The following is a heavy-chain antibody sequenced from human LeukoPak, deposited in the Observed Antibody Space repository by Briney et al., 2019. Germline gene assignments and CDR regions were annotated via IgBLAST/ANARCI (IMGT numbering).Heavy chain of an antibody. D-gene: IGHD6-13*01. J-gene: IGHJ5*02. CDR3: ARVQKGIAAAGTGGGWFEP. CDR2: FSGNGGNT. V-gene: IGHV3-21*04. CDR1: GFTFGSYG. Sequence: GGSLRLSCAASGFTFGSYGMTWVRLPPGKGLEWVSSFSGNGGNTYYADSVRGQFTISRDNAKKSLYLQMNSLRAEDTAVYYCARVQKGIAAAGTGGGWFEPWGQGTLVTVSS.